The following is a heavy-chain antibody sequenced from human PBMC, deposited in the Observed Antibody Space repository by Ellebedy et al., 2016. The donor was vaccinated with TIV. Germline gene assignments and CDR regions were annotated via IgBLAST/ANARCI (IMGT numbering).Heavy chain of an antibody. V-gene: IGHV5-51*01. D-gene: IGHD6-19*01. CDR1: GYSFISYW. J-gene: IGHJ4*02. CDR2: IYPGDSDT. Sequence: KVSCKGSGYSFISYWIGWVRQMPGKGLEWMGYIYPGDSDTRYSPSFQGQVTISVDKSISTAYLQWSSLKASDTAIYYCARGDGGSGWYWDKWGQGTLVTVSS. CDR3: ARGDGGSGWYWDK.